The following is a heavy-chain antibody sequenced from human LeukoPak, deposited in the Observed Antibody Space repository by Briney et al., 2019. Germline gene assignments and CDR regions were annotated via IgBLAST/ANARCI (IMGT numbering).Heavy chain of an antibody. CDR1: GGSISSYY. V-gene: IGHV4-59*01. Sequence: PSETLSLTCTVSGGSISSYYWSWIRQPPGKGLEWIGYIYYSGSTNYNPSLKSRVTISVDTSKNQFSLKLSSVTAADTAVYYCARPFVRGSGWGTQVAFDIWGHGTMVTVSS. CDR2: IYYSGST. D-gene: IGHD6-19*01. J-gene: IGHJ3*02. CDR3: ARPFVRGSGWGTQVAFDI.